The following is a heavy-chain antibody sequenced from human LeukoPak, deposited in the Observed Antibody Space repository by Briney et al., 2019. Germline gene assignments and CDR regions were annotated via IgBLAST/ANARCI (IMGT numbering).Heavy chain of an antibody. Sequence: SQTLSLTCSVSGGSVSSGGYYWTWIRQTPLKGLEWVGAIYQSGTKYYNPSLKSRVTISVDTSKNQFSLKLSSVTAADTAVYYCARDLGLWFGEGGAFDIWGQGTMVTVSS. J-gene: IGHJ3*02. CDR2: IYQSGTK. D-gene: IGHD3-10*01. V-gene: IGHV4-30-2*01. CDR3: ARDLGLWFGEGGAFDI. CDR1: GGSVSSGGYY.